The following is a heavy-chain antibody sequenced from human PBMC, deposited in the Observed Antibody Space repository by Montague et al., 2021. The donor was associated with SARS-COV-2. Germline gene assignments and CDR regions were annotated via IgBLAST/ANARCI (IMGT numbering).Heavy chain of an antibody. Sequence: SLRLSCAASGFTFSNYEMNWVRQAPGKGLEWVSYISRSGGTIYYADSVMGRFTISRDNAKNSLYLQLNSLRAEDTAVYYCAREDTYGYWSSYFDLWGRGTLVTVSS. CDR1: GFTFSNYE. V-gene: IGHV3-48*03. J-gene: IGHJ4*02. CDR2: ISRSGGTI. CDR3: AREDTYGYWSSYFDL. D-gene: IGHD5-18*01.